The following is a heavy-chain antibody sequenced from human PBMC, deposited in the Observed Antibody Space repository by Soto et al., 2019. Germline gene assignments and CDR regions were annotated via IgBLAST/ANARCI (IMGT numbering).Heavy chain of an antibody. J-gene: IGHJ4*02. V-gene: IGHV5-51*01. Sequence: PGESLKISCKGSGYSFTSYWIGWVRQMPGKGLEWMGIIYPGDSNTRYSPSLQGQVTISVDKSISTAYLQWSSLKATDTAMYYCARLGDSSSYFFDYWGQGTLVTVSS. CDR1: GYSFTSYW. D-gene: IGHD6-13*01. CDR2: IYPGDSNT. CDR3: ARLGDSSSYFFDY.